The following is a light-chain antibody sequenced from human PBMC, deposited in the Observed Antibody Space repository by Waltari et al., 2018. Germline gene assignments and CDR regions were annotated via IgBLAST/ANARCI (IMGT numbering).Light chain of an antibody. CDR1: SPNPGRHY. CDR3: AAWDDSLNGPV. V-gene: IGLV1-47*01. J-gene: IGLJ3*02. Sequence: QSVLTQPPSASGTPGQRVPISCSGRSPNPGRHYLSWYPQHPGTAPNLLIYRNNQRPSGVPDRFSGSKSGTSASLAISGLRSEDEADYYCAAWDDSLNGPVFGGGTKLTVL. CDR2: RNN.